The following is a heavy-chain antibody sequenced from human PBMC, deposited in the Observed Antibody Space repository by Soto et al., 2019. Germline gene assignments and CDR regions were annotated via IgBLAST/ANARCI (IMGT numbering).Heavy chain of an antibody. V-gene: IGHV1-69*13. J-gene: IGHJ4*02. CDR1: GGTFSSYP. CDR2: ILPIFGTV. CDR3: ARDLDGTRSLDN. Sequence: VKVSCKACGGTFSSYPISGVRQAPGQGLEWVRWILPIFGTVNYAQTFQGRVTISADRSTSTAYMDLSSLTSEDTAVYYCARDLDGTRSLDNWGQGTLVTVSS. D-gene: IGHD1-26*01.